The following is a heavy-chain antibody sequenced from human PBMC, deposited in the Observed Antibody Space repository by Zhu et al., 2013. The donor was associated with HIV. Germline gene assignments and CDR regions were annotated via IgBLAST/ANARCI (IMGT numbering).Heavy chain of an antibody. CDR2: INPKTGAT. Sequence: QVQVVQSGAEVKKPGASVKVSCKTSGYSFTGYFIHWVRQAPGQGLEWMGWINPKTGATHYAQKFQGGVTMTGDTSITTTYMQLNRLRSDDTAVYYCARVAGRKDYYDNSGYCDFWGQGTLVTVSS. D-gene: IGHD3-22*01. CDR3: ARVAGRKDYYDNSGYCDF. V-gene: IGHV1-2*02. CDR1: GYSFTGYF. J-gene: IGHJ4*02.